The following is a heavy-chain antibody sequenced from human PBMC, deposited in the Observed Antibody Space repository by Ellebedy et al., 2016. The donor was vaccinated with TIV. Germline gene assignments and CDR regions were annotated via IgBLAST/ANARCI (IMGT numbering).Heavy chain of an antibody. J-gene: IGHJ6*02. CDR2: ISYDGSNK. V-gene: IGHV3-30*18. CDR3: AKDRRLYSNYYYYGMDV. D-gene: IGHD4-11*01. CDR1: GFTFSSYG. Sequence: GESLKISXAASGFTFSSYGMHWVRQAPGKGLEWVAVISYDGSNKYYADSVKGRFTISRDNSKNTLYLQMNSLRAEDTAVYYCAKDRRLYSNYYYYGMDVWGQGTTVTVSS.